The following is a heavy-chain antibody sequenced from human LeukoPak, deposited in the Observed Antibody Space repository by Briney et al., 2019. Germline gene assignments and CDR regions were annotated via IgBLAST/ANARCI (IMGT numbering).Heavy chain of an antibody. J-gene: IGHJ4*02. CDR2: ISYDGSNK. D-gene: IGHD3-10*01. V-gene: IGHV3-30*18. Sequence: RSLRLSCAASGFTFSSYGMHWVRQAPGKGLEWVAVISYDGSNKYYADSVKGRFTISRDNSKNTLYLQMNSLRAEDTAVYYCAKDSGGAFDYWGQGTLVTVSS. CDR1: GFTFSSYG. CDR3: AKDSGGAFDY.